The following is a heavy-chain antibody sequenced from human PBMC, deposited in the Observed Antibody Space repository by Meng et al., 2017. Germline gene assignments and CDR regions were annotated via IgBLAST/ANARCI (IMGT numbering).Heavy chain of an antibody. CDR1: GGTFSSYA. Sequence: SVKVSCKASGGTFSSYAISWVRQAPGQGLEWMGGIIPIFDTANYAQKFQGRVTMTADKSTSTAYMELSSLRSEDTAVYYCARVHHNAYYDFWRGYYRGAFDIWGQGTMVTVSS. D-gene: IGHD3-3*01. V-gene: IGHV1-69*06. CDR2: IIPIFDTA. CDR3: ARVHHNAYYDFWRGYYRGAFDI. J-gene: IGHJ3*02.